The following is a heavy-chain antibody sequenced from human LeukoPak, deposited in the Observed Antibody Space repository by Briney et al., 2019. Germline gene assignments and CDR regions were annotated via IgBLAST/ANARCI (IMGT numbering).Heavy chain of an antibody. V-gene: IGHV3-53*01. Sequence: GGSLRLSCAASGFTFSSYAMSWVRQAPGKGLEWVSVIYSGGSTYYADSVKGRFTISRDNSKNTLYLQMNSLRAEDTAVYYCAREGHSSGWWDYFYYWGQGTLVTVSS. CDR2: IYSGGST. J-gene: IGHJ4*02. CDR3: AREGHSSGWWDYFYY. D-gene: IGHD6-19*01. CDR1: GFTFSSYA.